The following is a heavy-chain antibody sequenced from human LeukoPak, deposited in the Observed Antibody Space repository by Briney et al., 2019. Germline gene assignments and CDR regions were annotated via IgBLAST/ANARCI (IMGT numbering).Heavy chain of an antibody. CDR3: ATRPIPVAGNNFFGP. D-gene: IGHD6-19*01. Sequence: GGSLRLSCAASGFTFSTYAMSWVRQAPRKGLELVSTIGGTGIYTFYADSVKGRFTISRDNSENTLYLQMDSLRAEDTAVYYCATRPIPVAGNNFFGPWGQGALVTVSS. V-gene: IGHV3-23*01. CDR1: GFTFSTYA. J-gene: IGHJ5*02. CDR2: IGGTGIYT.